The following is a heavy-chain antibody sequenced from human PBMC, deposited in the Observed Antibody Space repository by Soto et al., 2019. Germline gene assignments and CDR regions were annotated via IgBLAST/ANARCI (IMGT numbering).Heavy chain of an antibody. CDR2: INSEGSSR. CDR3: GREATYSSGRGMDV. V-gene: IGHV3-74*01. D-gene: IGHD3-22*01. J-gene: IGHJ4*02. Sequence: EVQLVESGGGSVQPGGSLRPHCAASGFTFSSHWMYWVRQAPGKGLFWVSRINSEGSSRRYADSVNGRFTVSRDNAKNTLYLQMNSLRAEDTAVYYCGREATYSSGRGMDVWGQGTLVTVSS. CDR1: GFTFSSHW.